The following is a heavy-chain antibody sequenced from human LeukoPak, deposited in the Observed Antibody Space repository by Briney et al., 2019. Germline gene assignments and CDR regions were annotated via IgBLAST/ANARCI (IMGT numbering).Heavy chain of an antibody. Sequence: ASVKVSCKASGYTFTGYYMHWVRQAPGQGLEWMGWLNPNSGDTNYVQKFQGRVTMTRDTSISTAYMELSRLGSDDTAVYYCARSDSSSSVLVYWGQGTLVTVSS. CDR1: GYTFTGYY. V-gene: IGHV1-2*02. CDR3: ARSDSSSSVLVY. CDR2: LNPNSGDT. D-gene: IGHD6-6*01. J-gene: IGHJ4*02.